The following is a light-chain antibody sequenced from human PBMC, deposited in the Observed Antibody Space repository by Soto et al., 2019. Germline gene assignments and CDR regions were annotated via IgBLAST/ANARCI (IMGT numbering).Light chain of an antibody. CDR3: QQYNNWPPGT. Sequence: EMVMTQSPATLSVSTGERANRSCRASQSVSNILAWYQQKSGQAPRRLIYHASTRAAGIPARFSGSGSGTEFTLTISSLQSEDSAVYYCQQYNNWPPGTFGPGTKLEIK. CDR2: HAS. V-gene: IGKV3-15*01. J-gene: IGKJ2*02. CDR1: QSVSNI.